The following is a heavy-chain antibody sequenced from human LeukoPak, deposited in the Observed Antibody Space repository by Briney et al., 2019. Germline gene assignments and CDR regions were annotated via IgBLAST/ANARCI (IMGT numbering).Heavy chain of an antibody. D-gene: IGHD3-3*01. Sequence: GGSLRLSCAASGFTFSDTWMHWVRQAPGEGLEWVANIKQDGSEKYYVDSVKGRFTISRDNAKNSLYLQMNSLRAEDTAVYYCARDERTYYDFWSGYSNGAFDIWGQGTMVTVSS. CDR2: IKQDGSEK. V-gene: IGHV3-7*01. CDR1: GFTFSDTW. CDR3: ARDERTYYDFWSGYSNGAFDI. J-gene: IGHJ3*02.